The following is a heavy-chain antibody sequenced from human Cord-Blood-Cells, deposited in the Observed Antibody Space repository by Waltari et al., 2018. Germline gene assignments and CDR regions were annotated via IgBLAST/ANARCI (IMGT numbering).Heavy chain of an antibody. CDR2: ISYDGSNK. V-gene: IGHV3-30*18. J-gene: IGHJ4*01. D-gene: IGHD2-15*01. CDR1: GFTFNSYG. CDR3: AKSLGVVVVAADY. Sequence: QVQLVESGGGVVQPGRSLRLSCAASGFTFNSYGMHWVRQAPGKGLEWVAVISYDGSNKYDADSVKGRFTISRDNSKNTLYLQMNSLRAEDTAVYYCAKSLGVVVVAADYWGQGTLVTVSS.